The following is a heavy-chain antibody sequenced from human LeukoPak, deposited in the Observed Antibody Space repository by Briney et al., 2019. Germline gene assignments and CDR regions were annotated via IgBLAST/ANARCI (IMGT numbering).Heavy chain of an antibody. Sequence: PGGSLRLSCAASGFTFTSYGIHWVRQAPGKGLEWVAVIWNDGSNKYYADSVKGRFTISGDNSKDTLYLQMNSLRVEDTAVYYCARAVGPFDYWGQGTLVTVSS. D-gene: IGHD3-16*01. J-gene: IGHJ4*02. CDR2: IWNDGSNK. CDR1: GFTFTSYG. CDR3: ARAVGPFDY. V-gene: IGHV3-33*01.